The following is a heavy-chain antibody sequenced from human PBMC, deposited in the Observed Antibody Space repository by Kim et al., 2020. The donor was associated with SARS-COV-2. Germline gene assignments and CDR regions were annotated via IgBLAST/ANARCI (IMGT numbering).Heavy chain of an antibody. J-gene: IGHJ6*02. CDR2: IYSGGST. Sequence: GGSLRLSCAASGFTVSSNYMSWVRQAPGKGLEWVSVIYSGGSTYYADSVKGRFTISRDNSKNTLYLQMNSLRAEDTAVYYCARDRRDSSGYYYYYYGMDVWGHGTTVTVSS. CDR3: ARDRRDSSGYYYYYYGMDV. D-gene: IGHD3-22*01. CDR1: GFTVSSNY. V-gene: IGHV3-66*01.